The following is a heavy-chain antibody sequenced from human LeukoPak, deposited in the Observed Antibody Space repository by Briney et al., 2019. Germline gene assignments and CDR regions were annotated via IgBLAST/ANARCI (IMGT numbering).Heavy chain of an antibody. V-gene: IGHV4-59*01. Sequence: PSETLSLTCTVSGGSISPYYWSWIRQPPGKGLEWLGYIYYSGNTEYKPSLKSRVAMSVDASKNQFSLRLRSVTAADTAVYYCARSTGSTMFIDYWGQGTLVTVSS. CDR1: GGSISPYY. CDR3: ARSTGSTMFIDY. CDR2: IYYSGNT. D-gene: IGHD3-10*02. J-gene: IGHJ4*02.